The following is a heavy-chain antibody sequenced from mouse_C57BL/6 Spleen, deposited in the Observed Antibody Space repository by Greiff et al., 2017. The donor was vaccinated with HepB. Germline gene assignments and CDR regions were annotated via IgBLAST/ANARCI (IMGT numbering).Heavy chain of an antibody. CDR3: ARGGAIYYGNYGYAMDY. D-gene: IGHD2-1*01. CDR2: INPTNGGT. Sequence: QVQLQQSGTELVKPGASVKLSCKASGYTFTSYWMHWVKQRPGQGLEWIGNINPTNGGTNYNEKFKSKATLTVDKSSSTAYMQLSSLTSEDSVVYYCARGGAIYYGNYGYAMDYGGQGTSVTVSS. V-gene: IGHV1-53*01. CDR1: GYTFTSYW. J-gene: IGHJ4*01.